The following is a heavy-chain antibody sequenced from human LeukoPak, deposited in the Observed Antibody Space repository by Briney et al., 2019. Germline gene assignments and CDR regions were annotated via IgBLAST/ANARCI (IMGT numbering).Heavy chain of an antibody. Sequence: SETLSLTCTVSGGSISSYYWSWIRQPPGKGLEWIGYIYYSGSTNYNPSPKSRVTISVDTSKNQFSLKLSSVTAADTAVYYCARGYYQVDYYGLDVWGQGTTVTVSS. CDR2: IYYSGST. D-gene: IGHD3-10*01. CDR1: GGSISSYY. V-gene: IGHV4-59*01. CDR3: ARGYYQVDYYGLDV. J-gene: IGHJ6*02.